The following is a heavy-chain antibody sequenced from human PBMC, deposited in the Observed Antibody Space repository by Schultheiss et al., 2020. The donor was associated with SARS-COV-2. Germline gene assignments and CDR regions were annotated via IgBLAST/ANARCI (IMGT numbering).Heavy chain of an antibody. Sequence: SETLSLTCTVSGGSISSSSYYWGWIRQPPGKGLEWIGSIYYSGSTYYNPSLKSRVTISVDTSKNQFSLKLSSVTAADTAVYYCARHWRGMIVVVNYFDYWGQGTLVTVSS. CDR3: ARHWRGMIVVVNYFDY. CDR1: GGSISSSSYY. V-gene: IGHV4-39*01. D-gene: IGHD3-22*01. J-gene: IGHJ4*02. CDR2: IYYSGST.